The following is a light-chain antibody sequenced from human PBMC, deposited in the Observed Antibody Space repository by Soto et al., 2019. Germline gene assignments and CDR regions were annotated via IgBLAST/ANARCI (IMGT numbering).Light chain of an antibody. CDR2: KAS. Sequence: DIQMTQSPSTLSGSVGDRVTITCRASQTISSWLAWYQQKPGKAPKLLIYKASTLKSGVPSRFSGSGSETEFTLTISSLQPDNFATYYCQHYNSYSEAFGKGTKV. CDR1: QTISSW. J-gene: IGKJ1*01. V-gene: IGKV1-5*03. CDR3: QHYNSYSEA.